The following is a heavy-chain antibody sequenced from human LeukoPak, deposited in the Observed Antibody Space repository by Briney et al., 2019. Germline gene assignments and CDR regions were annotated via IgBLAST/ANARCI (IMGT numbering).Heavy chain of an antibody. CDR3: ARGAIAARGRFDY. CDR2: ISAYNGNT. V-gene: IGHV1-18*01. D-gene: IGHD6-13*01. CDR1: GYTFTSYG. Sequence: ASVKVSCKASGYTFTSYGISWVRQAPGQGLEWMGWISAYNGNTNYAQKFQGRVTITRNTSISTAYMELSSLRSEDTAVYYCARGAIAARGRFDYWGQGTLVTVSS. J-gene: IGHJ4*02.